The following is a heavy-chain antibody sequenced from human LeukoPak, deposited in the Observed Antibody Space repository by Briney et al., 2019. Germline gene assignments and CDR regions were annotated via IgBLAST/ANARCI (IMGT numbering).Heavy chain of an antibody. J-gene: IGHJ6*03. CDR1: GFPFSTYW. CDR3: VRFTAVAPPYYYYYMDV. D-gene: IGHD4-23*01. Sequence: GGSLRLSCGASGFPFSTYWMHWVRQAPGKGLVWVSRISTDGSATNYADSVKGRFTISRDNARNTLYLQMNSLRVEDTAVYYFVRFTAVAPPYYYYYMDVWGKGTTVTVSS. CDR2: ISTDGSAT. V-gene: IGHV3-74*01.